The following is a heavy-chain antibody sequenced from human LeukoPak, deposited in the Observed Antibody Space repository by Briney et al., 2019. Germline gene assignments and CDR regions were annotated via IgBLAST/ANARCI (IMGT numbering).Heavy chain of an antibody. D-gene: IGHD3-22*01. CDR2: FFDSRST. CDR1: GGSISSWYYY. V-gene: IGHV4-30-4*01. CDR3: ARPYYSDSRIDH. Sequence: SETLYLTCTVSGGSISSWYYYWGWIRQPPGNDLVWIVYFFDSRSTYYNPSLKSLTTISVYTSNNQFSLQLSSGTDADTSVYYCARPYYSDSRIDHWGQGTLVTVSS. J-gene: IGHJ5*02.